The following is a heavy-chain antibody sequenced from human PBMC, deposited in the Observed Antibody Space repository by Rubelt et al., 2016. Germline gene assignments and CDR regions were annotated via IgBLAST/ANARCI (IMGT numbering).Heavy chain of an antibody. CDR2: ISGGMETI. CDR3: ARGYLSNSFDS. J-gene: IGHJ4*02. Sequence: VRQVPGKGLEWISYISGGMETIYYADSVRGRFTISRDNAKNSLYLQMDSLRAEDTAVYYCARGYLSNSFDSWGQGTLVTVSS. D-gene: IGHD4-11*01. V-gene: IGHV3-48*04.